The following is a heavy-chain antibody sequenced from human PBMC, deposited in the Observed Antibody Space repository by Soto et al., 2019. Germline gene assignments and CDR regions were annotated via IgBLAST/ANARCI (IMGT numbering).Heavy chain of an antibody. CDR1: GFTFSSYV. D-gene: IGHD4-17*01. J-gene: IGHJ4*02. V-gene: IGHV3-23*01. Sequence: PGGSLRLSCVVSGFTFSSYVMSWVRQAPGKGLEWVSGISGSGGITYYADSVKGRFTISRVNSKNTVYLQINSPRAEDTAVYFCAKGAPTVLPYFDYWGQGMLVTVYS. CDR2: ISGSGGIT. CDR3: AKGAPTVLPYFDY.